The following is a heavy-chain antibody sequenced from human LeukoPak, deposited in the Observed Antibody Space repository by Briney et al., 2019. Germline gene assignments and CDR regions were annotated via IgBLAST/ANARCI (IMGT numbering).Heavy chain of an antibody. Sequence: PSETLSLTCTVSGGSISSYYWSWIRQPPGKGLEWIGYIYYSGSTNYNPSLKSRVTISVDTSKNQFSQKLSSVTAADTAVYYCAGLYYYDSSGYYYGYYYYMDVWGKGTTVTVSS. V-gene: IGHV4-59*01. CDR1: GGSISSYY. CDR2: IYYSGST. J-gene: IGHJ6*03. D-gene: IGHD3-22*01. CDR3: AGLYYYDSSGYYYGYYYYMDV.